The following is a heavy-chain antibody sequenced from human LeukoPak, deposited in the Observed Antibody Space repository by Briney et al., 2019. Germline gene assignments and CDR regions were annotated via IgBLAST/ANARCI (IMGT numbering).Heavy chain of an antibody. CDR2: ISYDGSNK. D-gene: IGHD6-6*01. CDR1: GFTFSSYA. Sequence: GGSLRLSCAASGFTFSSYAMHWVRQAPGKGLEWVAVISYDGSNKYYADSVKGRFTISRDNSKNTLYLQMNSLRAEDTAVYYCARASPPYSSSSHNFDYWGQGTLVTVSS. V-gene: IGHV3-30-3*01. CDR3: ARASPPYSSSSHNFDY. J-gene: IGHJ4*02.